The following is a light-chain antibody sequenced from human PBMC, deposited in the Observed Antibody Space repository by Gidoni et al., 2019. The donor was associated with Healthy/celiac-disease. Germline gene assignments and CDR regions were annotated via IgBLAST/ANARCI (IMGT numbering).Light chain of an antibody. V-gene: IGLV3-9*01. CDR3: QVWDSSHVV. CDR2: RDS. Sequence: SYELTQPLSVSVALGQTARITCGGNNIGSKNVHWYQQKQGQAPVLVIYRDSNRPSGIPERFSGSNSGNTATLTISRAQAGDEADYYCQVWDSSHVVFGGGTKLTVL. CDR1: NIGSKN. J-gene: IGLJ2*01.